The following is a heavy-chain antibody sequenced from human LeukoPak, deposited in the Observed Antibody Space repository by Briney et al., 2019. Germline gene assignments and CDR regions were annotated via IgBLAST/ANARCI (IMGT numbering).Heavy chain of an antibody. V-gene: IGHV3-23*01. J-gene: IGHJ4*02. CDR1: GFTFGTYA. Sequence: GGSLRLSCAASGFTFGTYAMSWVRQTPGKGLEWVSGISGSGDSTYYADSVKGRFTISRDNSENTLYLQMNSLRVEDTAVYYCAKDLSRFGSSSNYFDYWGQGTLVTVSS. CDR2: ISGSGDST. CDR3: AKDLSRFGSSSNYFDY. D-gene: IGHD6-6*01.